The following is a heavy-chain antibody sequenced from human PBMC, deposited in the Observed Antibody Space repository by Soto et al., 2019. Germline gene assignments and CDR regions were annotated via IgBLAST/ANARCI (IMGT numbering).Heavy chain of an antibody. Sequence: WGSLRLSCAASGFTFSSYAMSWVRQAPGKGLEWVSAISGSGGSTYYADSVKGRFTISRDNSKNTLYLQMNSLRAEDRAVYYCAKDQAGVELLLHYWGQGTLVTVSS. V-gene: IGHV3-23*01. J-gene: IGHJ4*02. CDR2: ISGSGGST. D-gene: IGHD2-15*01. CDR1: GFTFSSYA. CDR3: AKDQAGVELLLHY.